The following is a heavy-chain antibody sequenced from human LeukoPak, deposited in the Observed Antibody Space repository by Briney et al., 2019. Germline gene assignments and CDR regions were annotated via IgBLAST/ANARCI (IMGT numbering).Heavy chain of an antibody. CDR1: GFTFSSYA. Sequence: GASLRLSCAASGFTFSSYAMHWVRQAPGKGLEWVAVISYDGSNKYYADSVKGRFTISRDNSKNTLYLQMNSLRAEDTAVYYCARDGASGWDAGYYFDYWGQGTLVTVSS. V-gene: IGHV3-30*04. CDR2: ISYDGSNK. D-gene: IGHD6-19*01. CDR3: ARDGASGWDAGYYFDY. J-gene: IGHJ4*02.